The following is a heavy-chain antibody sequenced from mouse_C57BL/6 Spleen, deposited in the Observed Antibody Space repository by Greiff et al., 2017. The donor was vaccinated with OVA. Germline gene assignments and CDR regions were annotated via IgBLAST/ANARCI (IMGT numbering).Heavy chain of an antibody. J-gene: IGHJ4*01. CDR3: ARRDYDGDYYAMDY. V-gene: IGHV1-76*01. CDR2: IYPGSGNT. D-gene: IGHD2-4*01. CDR1: GYTFTDYY. Sequence: QVQLQQSGAELVRPGASVKLSCKASGYTFTDYYINWVKQRPGQGLEWIARIYPGSGNTYYNEKFKGKATLTAEKSSSTAYMQLSSLTSEDSAVYICARRDYDGDYYAMDYWGKGTSVTVSS.